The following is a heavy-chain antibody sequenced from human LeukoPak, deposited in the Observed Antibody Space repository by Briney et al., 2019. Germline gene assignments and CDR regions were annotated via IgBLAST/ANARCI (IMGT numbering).Heavy chain of an antibody. V-gene: IGHV3-48*03. Sequence: GGSLRLSCAASGFTFSSYEMNWVRLAPGKGLEWVSYISSGGSTIYYADSVKGRFTISRDNAKNSLYLQVNSLRAEDTAVYFCARDLRRLQFTPEGADYWGQGTLVTVSS. D-gene: IGHD4-11*01. CDR1: GFTFSSYE. CDR2: ISSGGSTI. CDR3: ARDLRRLQFTPEGADY. J-gene: IGHJ4*02.